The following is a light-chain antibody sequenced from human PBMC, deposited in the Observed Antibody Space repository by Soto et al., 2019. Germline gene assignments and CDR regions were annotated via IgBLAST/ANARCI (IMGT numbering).Light chain of an antibody. CDR1: QSVRSY. V-gene: IGKV3-11*01. CDR2: DVS. Sequence: EIVLTQSPATLSLSPGERATLSCRASQSVRSYLAWYQQKPGQAPRLLIYDVSNKATGIPARFSGSGSGTDFTLTLSSLEPEDFAVYYCQQRSDWPPAFGGGTKVEIK. CDR3: QQRSDWPPA. J-gene: IGKJ4*01.